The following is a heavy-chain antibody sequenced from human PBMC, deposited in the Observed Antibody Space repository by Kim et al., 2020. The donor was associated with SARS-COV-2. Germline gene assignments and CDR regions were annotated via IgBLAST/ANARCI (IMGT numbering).Heavy chain of an antibody. CDR2: ISGSGGST. Sequence: GGSLRLSCAASGFTFSSYAMSWVRQAPGKGLEWVSAISGSGGSTYYADSVKGRFTISRDNSKNTLYLQMNSLRAEDTAVYYCAKGAHILTGHIIPFDYWGQGTLVTVSS. CDR1: GFTFSSYA. CDR3: AKGAHILTGHIIPFDY. V-gene: IGHV3-23*01. D-gene: IGHD3-9*01. J-gene: IGHJ4*02.